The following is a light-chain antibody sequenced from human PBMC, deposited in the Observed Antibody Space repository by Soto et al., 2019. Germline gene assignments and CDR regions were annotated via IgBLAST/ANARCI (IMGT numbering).Light chain of an antibody. J-gene: IGKJ2*01. V-gene: IGKV3-15*01. CDR2: GAS. CDR1: QSVSNN. Sequence: EVVMTQSPGTLSVSPGERATLSCRASQSVSNNLAWYQQQPGQAPRLLIYGASTGATGGPARFSGSGSGTEFTLTISSLQSEDFAVYYWQQYNNWPHTFGQGTELEIK. CDR3: QQYNNWPHT.